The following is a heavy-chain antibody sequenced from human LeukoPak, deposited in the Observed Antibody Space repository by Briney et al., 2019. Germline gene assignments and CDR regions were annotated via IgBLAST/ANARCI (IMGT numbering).Heavy chain of an antibody. J-gene: IGHJ4*02. D-gene: IGHD1-14*01. CDR1: GFTFSSYG. V-gene: IGHV3-30*02. CDR2: IRYDGSNK. Sequence: GGSLRLSCAASGFTFSSYGMHWVRQAPGKGLEWVAFIRYDGSNKCYADSVKGRFTISRDNSKNTLYLQMNSLGAEDTAVYYCTRDRSRAEDDWGQGTLVTVSS. CDR3: TRDRSRAEDD.